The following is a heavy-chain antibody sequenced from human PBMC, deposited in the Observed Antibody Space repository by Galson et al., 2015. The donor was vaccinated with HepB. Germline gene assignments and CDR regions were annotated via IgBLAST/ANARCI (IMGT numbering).Heavy chain of an antibody. CDR3: ARAFGYTSSRGLYAMGV. CDR2: IGSDGLTI. V-gene: IGHV3-48*02. CDR1: GLSFSTFR. Sequence: LRLSCAASGLSFSTFRMNWVRQAPEKGLEWVAHIGSDGLTIKYADFVRGRFTISRDIAQKALFLQMNSLRDEDTAVYYCARAFGYTSSRGLYAMGVWGQGTTVTVSS. J-gene: IGHJ6*02. D-gene: IGHD5-18*01.